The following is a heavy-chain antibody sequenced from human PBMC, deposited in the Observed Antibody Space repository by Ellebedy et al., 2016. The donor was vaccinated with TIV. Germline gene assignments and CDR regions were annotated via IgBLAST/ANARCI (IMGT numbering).Heavy chain of an antibody. CDR3: ARRNYGQCDY. V-gene: IGHV5-10-1*01. J-gene: IGHJ4*02. CDR1: GYSFTLYW. Sequence: GGSLRLSXKASGYSFTLYWITWVRQMPGKGLEWMGRIDPSDPRGSYTTYSPSFQGHVTISTDNSISTAYLQWSSLKASDTAMYFCARRNYGQCDYWGQGTLVTVSS. D-gene: IGHD3-10*01. CDR2: IDPSDPRGSYT.